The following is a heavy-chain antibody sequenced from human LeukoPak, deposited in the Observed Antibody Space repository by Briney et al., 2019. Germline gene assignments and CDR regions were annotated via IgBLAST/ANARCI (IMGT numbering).Heavy chain of an antibody. CDR2: ISSSGSTI. CDR3: ARVRYSSSWSEYFQH. V-gene: IGHV3-11*04. J-gene: IGHJ1*01. D-gene: IGHD6-13*01. Sequence: GGSLRLSCAASGFTFSDYYMSWIRQAPGKGLEWVSYISSSGSTIYYADSVKGRFTISGDNAKNSLYLQMNSLRAEDTAVYYCARVRYSSSWSEYFQHWGQGTLVTVSS. CDR1: GFTFSDYY.